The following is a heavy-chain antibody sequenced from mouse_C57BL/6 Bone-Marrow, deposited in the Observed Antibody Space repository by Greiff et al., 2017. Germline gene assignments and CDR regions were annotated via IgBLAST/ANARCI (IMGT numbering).Heavy chain of an antibody. V-gene: IGHV1-55*01. CDR3: AILLLRFYYAMDY. J-gene: IGHJ4*01. CDR2: IYPGSGST. CDR1: GYTFTSYW. Sequence: QVQLQQPGAELAKPGASVKMSCKASGYTFTSYWITWVKQRPGQGLEWIGDIYPGSGSTNYHEKFKSKATLTVATSSSTSSMQLSSLTSEDSAVYYCAILLLRFYYAMDYWGQRTSVTVSS. D-gene: IGHD1-1*01.